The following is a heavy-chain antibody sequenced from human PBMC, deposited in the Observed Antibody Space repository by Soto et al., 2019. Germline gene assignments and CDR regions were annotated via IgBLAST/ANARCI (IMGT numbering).Heavy chain of an antibody. CDR2: IHYSGET. CDR1: GGSIISTFYY. Sequence: SETLSLTCTVSGGSIISTFYYWGWLRQPPGRGLEWIANIHYSGETHYSPSLKSRVAISVDTSKSQFSLTLDSVTAADTAVSYCARRPAFRDHGWFDPWGQGILVTVSS. J-gene: IGHJ5*02. CDR3: ARRPAFRDHGWFDP. V-gene: IGHV4-39*01. D-gene: IGHD4-17*01.